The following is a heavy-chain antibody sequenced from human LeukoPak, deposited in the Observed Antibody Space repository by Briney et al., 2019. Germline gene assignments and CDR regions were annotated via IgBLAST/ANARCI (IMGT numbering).Heavy chain of an antibody. V-gene: IGHV1-2*02. D-gene: IGHD6-19*01. CDR2: INPNSGGT. Sequence: ASVKVSCKASGYTFTGYYIHWVRQAPGQGLEWMGWINPNSGGTKFAQKLQGRVTMTRDTSISTAYMELSGLISDDTAVYYCAREEIVVAGQDDFDIWGQGTMVTVSS. J-gene: IGHJ3*02. CDR3: AREEIVVAGQDDFDI. CDR1: GYTFTGYY.